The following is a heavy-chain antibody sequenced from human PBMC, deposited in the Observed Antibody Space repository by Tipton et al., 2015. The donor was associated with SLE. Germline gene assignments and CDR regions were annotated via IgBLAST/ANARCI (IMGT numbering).Heavy chain of an antibody. V-gene: IGHV3-33*01. CDR3: ASAQDRGFQH. CDR2: LWYDGSNK. Sequence: SLRLSCAASGFTFSSYGMHWVRQGPGKGLEWVAVLWYDGSNKYYADSVKGRFTISRDNYKNTLYLQMNSLRAEDTAVYYCASAQDRGFQHWGQGTLVTVSS. CDR1: GFTFSSYG. J-gene: IGHJ1*01.